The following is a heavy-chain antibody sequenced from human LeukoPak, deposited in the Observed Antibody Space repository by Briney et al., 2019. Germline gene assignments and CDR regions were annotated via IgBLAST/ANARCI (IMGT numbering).Heavy chain of an antibody. V-gene: IGHV3-30*03. D-gene: IGHD3-10*01. J-gene: IGHJ4*02. CDR1: GFTFSSYG. CDR3: AREGYYGSGSPPSLYFDY. CDR2: IKQDGSKK. Sequence: PGGSLRLSCAASGFTFSSYGMHWVRQAPGKGLEWVANIKQDGSKKSYVDSVKGRFTISRDNSRSTLYLQMNSLRPEDTAIYYCAREGYYGSGSPPSLYFDYWGQGTLVTVSS.